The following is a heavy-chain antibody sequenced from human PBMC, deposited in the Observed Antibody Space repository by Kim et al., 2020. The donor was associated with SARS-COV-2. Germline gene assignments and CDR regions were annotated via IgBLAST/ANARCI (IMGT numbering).Heavy chain of an antibody. J-gene: IGHJ6*02. CDR3: ARDPIITMIVVAQGYYYVMDV. CDR2: IYYSGST. V-gene: IGHV4-39*02. Sequence: SETLSLTCTVSGGSISSSSYYWGWIRQPPGKGLEWIGSIYYSGSTYYNPSLKSRVTIAVDTSKNQFSLKLSSVTAADTAVYYCARDPIITMIVVAQGYYYVMDVWGQGTTVTVYS. CDR1: GGSISSSSYY. D-gene: IGHD3-22*01.